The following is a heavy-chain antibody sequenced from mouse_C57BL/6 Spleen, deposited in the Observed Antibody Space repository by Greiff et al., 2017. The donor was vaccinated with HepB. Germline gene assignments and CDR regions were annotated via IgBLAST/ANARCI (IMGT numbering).Heavy chain of an antibody. Sequence: QVQLQQSGAELMKPGASVKLSCKATGYTFTGYWIEWVKQRPGHGLEWIGEILPGSGSTNYNEKFKGKATFTADTSSNTAYMQLSSLTTEDSAIYYCARKEYGYDSWFAYWGQGTLVTVSA. CDR1: GYTFTGYW. J-gene: IGHJ3*01. CDR2: ILPGSGST. V-gene: IGHV1-9*01. D-gene: IGHD2-2*01. CDR3: ARKEYGYDSWFAY.